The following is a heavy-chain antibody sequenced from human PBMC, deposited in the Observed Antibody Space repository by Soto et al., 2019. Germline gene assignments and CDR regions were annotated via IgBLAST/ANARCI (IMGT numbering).Heavy chain of an antibody. Sequence: LRLSCEGSGFTFSDYYISWIRQAPGKGLEWISYSSNSGTFSRYADSVKGRFSISRDNTKNLLYLQMNSLRAEDTAVYYCARSGDNYNRFDYWGQGTPVAVSS. CDR1: GFTFSDYY. J-gene: IGHJ4*02. V-gene: IGHV3-11*06. D-gene: IGHD1-1*01. CDR3: ARSGDNYNRFDY. CDR2: SSNSGTFS.